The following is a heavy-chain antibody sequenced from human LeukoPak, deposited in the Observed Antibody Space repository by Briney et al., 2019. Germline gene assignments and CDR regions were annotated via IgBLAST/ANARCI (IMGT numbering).Heavy chain of an antibody. D-gene: IGHD6-6*01. CDR1: GFTFSTYG. J-gene: IGHJ4*02. V-gene: IGHV3-30*18. CDR3: AKGKYSENYLGPFDY. CDR2: ISYDGSNK. Sequence: GGSLRLSCTASGFTFSTYGMHWVRQAPGKALEWVAVISYDGSNKYYADSVKGRFTISRDNSKNTLYLQMNGLRAEDTAVYYCAKGKYSENYLGPFDYWGQGTLVTVSS.